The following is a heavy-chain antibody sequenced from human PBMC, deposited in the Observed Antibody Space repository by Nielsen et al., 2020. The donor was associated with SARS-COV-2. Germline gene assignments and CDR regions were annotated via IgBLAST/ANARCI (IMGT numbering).Heavy chain of an antibody. CDR1: RGSISSGDYY. Sequence: SETLSLTCTVSRGSISSGDYYWSWIRQPPGKGLEWIGYTFNSGNTYYNPSLRSRVTMSLDTSKNQFSLILTSVTAADTAAYYCAREEYGFGLDVWGQGTTVRVSS. J-gene: IGHJ6*02. D-gene: IGHD2-2*01. CDR3: AREEYGFGLDV. V-gene: IGHV4-30-4*01. CDR2: TFNSGNT.